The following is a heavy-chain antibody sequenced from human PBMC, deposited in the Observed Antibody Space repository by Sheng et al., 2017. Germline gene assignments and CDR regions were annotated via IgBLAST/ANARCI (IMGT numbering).Heavy chain of an antibody. D-gene: IGHD1-26*01. CDR1: GVSLRNAA. CDR3: ARDPCGSCFDGWFGP. CDR2: VIPIFGPP. J-gene: IGHJ5*02. V-gene: IGHV1-69*01. Sequence: QVQLVQSGAEVKKPGSSVKVSCRVSGVSLRNAAISWVRQAPGQGLEWMGGVIPIFGPPDYAQKFQDRATITADESTSTVHMELSGLTFEDTAIYYCARDPCGSCFDGWFGPWGRGNPWSPSPQ.